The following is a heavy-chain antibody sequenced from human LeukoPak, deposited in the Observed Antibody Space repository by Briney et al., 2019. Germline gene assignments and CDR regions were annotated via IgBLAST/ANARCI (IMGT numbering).Heavy chain of an antibody. V-gene: IGHV1-3*01. J-gene: IGHJ5*02. D-gene: IGHD4-17*01. CDR1: GYTFTSYA. Sequence: ASVKVSCKASGYTFTSYAMHWVRQAPGQRLEWMGWINAGNGNTKYSQKFQGRVTMTTDTSTSTAYMELRSLRSDDTAVYYCARECYGDYTNWFDPWGQGTLVTVSS. CDR2: INAGNGNT. CDR3: ARECYGDYTNWFDP.